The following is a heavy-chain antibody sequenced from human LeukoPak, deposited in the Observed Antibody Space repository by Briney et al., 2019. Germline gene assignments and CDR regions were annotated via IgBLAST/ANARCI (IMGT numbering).Heavy chain of an antibody. CDR2: VSGSDENK. CDR3: ARAGLGGHYIDY. V-gene: IGHV3-11*01. D-gene: IGHD2-15*01. Sequence: KPGGSLRLSCAASGFTFSDYYMNWIRQAPGQGLEWISYVSGSDENKYYAGSVRGRFAISRDNAEKSLFLQMSNVRAEDTAVYYCARAGLGGHYIDYWGQGTLVTVSS. J-gene: IGHJ4*02. CDR1: GFTFSDYY.